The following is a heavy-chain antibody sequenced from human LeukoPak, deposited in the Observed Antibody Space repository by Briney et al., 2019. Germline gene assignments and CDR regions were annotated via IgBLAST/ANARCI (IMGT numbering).Heavy chain of an antibody. CDR3: ASRSLGYCSSTSCLGGY. CDR1: GGSFSGYY. CDR2: INHSGST. D-gene: IGHD2-2*01. Sequence: SETLSLTCAVYGGSFSGYYWSWIRQPPGKGLEWIGEINHSGSTNYNPSLKSRVTISVDTSKNQFSLKLSSVTAADTAVYYCASRSLGYCSSTSCLGGYWGQGTLVTVSP. V-gene: IGHV4-34*01. J-gene: IGHJ4*02.